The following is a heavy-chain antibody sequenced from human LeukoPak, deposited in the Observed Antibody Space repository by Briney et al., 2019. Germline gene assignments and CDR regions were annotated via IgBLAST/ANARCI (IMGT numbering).Heavy chain of an antibody. D-gene: IGHD3-22*01. Sequence: GGSLRLSCAASGFTFSYYWMSWVRQAPGKGLEWVANIKQDGSEKYYVDSVKGRFTISRDNSKNTLYLQMNSLRAEDTAVYYCADFDDSSGYYYSDYWGQGTLVTVSS. CDR2: IKQDGSEK. V-gene: IGHV3-7*03. CDR1: GFTFSYYW. CDR3: ADFDDSSGYYYSDY. J-gene: IGHJ4*02.